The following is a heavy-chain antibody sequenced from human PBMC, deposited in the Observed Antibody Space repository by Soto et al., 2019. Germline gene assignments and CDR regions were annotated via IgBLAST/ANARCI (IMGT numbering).Heavy chain of an antibody. CDR3: VREDGVVGASSAFDS. CDR1: GFSLTTYT. D-gene: IGHD1-26*01. Sequence: PGGSLRVSCVASGFSLTTYTMNWFRQGPGTGLEWVSSINGRSNYKYYSDSVKGRFTVSGDNAQNSLFLQMSRLGPEDTAVYYCVREDGVVGASSAFDSWGQGTLVTVSS. J-gene: IGHJ4*02. V-gene: IGHV3-21*01. CDR2: INGRSNYK.